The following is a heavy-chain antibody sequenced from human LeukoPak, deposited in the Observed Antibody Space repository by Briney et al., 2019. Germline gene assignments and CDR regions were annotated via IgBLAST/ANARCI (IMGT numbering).Heavy chain of an antibody. D-gene: IGHD6-13*01. CDR2: IYTSGST. V-gene: IGHV4-4*09. CDR1: GVSISSYY. J-gene: IGHJ5*02. CDR3: ARHSYSSSWYDGWFDP. Sequence: SETLSLTCTVSGVSISSYYWSWIRQPPGKGLEWLGYIYTSGSTNYNPSLKSRVTISVDTSKNQFSLKLSSVTAADTAVYYCARHSYSSSWYDGWFDPWGQGTLVTVSA.